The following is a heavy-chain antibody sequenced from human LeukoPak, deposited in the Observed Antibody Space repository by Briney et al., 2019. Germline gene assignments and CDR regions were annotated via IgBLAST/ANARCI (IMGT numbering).Heavy chain of an antibody. D-gene: IGHD3-22*01. CDR1: GITLSNYG. V-gene: IGHV3-23*01. CDR2: ISDRGGRT. CDR3: AKRGVVIRVILVGFHKEAYYFDS. J-gene: IGHJ4*02. Sequence: GGSLRLSCAVSGITLSNYGMSWVRQAPGKGLEWVAGISDRGGRTNYADSVKGRLTISRDNPSNTLYLQMNSLSAEDTAVYFCAKRGVVIRVILVGFHKEAYYFDSWGQGALVTVSS.